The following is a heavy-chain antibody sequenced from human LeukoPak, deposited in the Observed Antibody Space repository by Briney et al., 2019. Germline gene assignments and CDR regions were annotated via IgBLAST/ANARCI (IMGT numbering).Heavy chain of an antibody. CDR3: ARGSSSWYYFDY. Sequence: GGSLRLSCAASGFTFSSYSMNWVRQAPGKGLEWVSSISSSSSYIYYADSVKGRFTISRDNAKNSLYLQMNSLRVEDTAVYYCARGSSSWYYFDYWGQGILVTVSS. D-gene: IGHD6-13*01. CDR1: GFTFSSYS. CDR2: ISSSSSYI. J-gene: IGHJ4*02. V-gene: IGHV3-21*01.